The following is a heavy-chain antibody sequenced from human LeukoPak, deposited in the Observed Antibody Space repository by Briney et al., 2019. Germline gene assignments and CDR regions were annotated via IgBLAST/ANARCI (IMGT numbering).Heavy chain of an antibody. D-gene: IGHD3-9*01. CDR3: ARVSLVIDAFDI. CDR2: INSDGSST. J-gene: IGHJ4*02. CDR1: GFTFSSYW. V-gene: IGHV3-74*01. Sequence: GGSLRLSCAASGFTFSSYWMHWVRQAPGKGLVWVSRINSDGSSTSYADSVKGRFTISRDNAKNTLYLQMNSLRAEDTAVYYCARVSLVIDAFDIWGQGTLVTVSS.